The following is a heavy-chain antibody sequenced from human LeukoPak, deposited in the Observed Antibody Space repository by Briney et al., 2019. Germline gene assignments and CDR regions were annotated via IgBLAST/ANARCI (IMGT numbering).Heavy chain of an antibody. CDR3: AGGCDKIDY. CDR1: GGSISSGGYS. V-gene: IGHV4-30-2*01. CDR2: IYHSGST. D-gene: IGHD6-25*01. Sequence: SETLSLTCAVSGGSISSGGYSWSWIRQPPGKGLEWIGYIYHSGSTYYNPSLKSRVTISVDRSKNQFSLKLSSVTAADTAVYYCAGGCDKIDYWGQGTLVTVSS. J-gene: IGHJ4*02.